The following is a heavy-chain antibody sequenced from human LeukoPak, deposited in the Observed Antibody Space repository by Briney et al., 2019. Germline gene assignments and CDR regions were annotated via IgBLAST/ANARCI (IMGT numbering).Heavy chain of an antibody. V-gene: IGHV1-2*02. CDR3: ARDSIVGAPTSSDY. Sequence: GASVKVSCKASGYTFTGYYMHWVRQAPGQGFEWMGWINPNSGGTNYAQKFQGRVTMTRDTSISTAYMELSRLRSDDTAVYYCARDSIVGAPTSSDYWGQGTLVTASS. CDR2: INPNSGGT. J-gene: IGHJ4*02. D-gene: IGHD1-26*01. CDR1: GYTFTGYY.